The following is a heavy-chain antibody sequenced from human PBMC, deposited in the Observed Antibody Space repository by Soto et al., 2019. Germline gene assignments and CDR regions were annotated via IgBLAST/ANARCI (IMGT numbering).Heavy chain of an antibody. CDR3: ATADGFGVVTPFFEY. J-gene: IGHJ4*02. D-gene: IGHD3-3*01. CDR1: GGSISSRSHY. CDR2: SYYRGNT. Sequence: SETLSFTCTVSGGSISSRSHYWAWIHQSPGKHLEWIGSSYYRGNTHYNPSLKTRVTISVDTSKNQVSLRVYSVTAADTAVYYCATADGFGVVTPFFEYWGQGIVVT. V-gene: IGHV4-39*01.